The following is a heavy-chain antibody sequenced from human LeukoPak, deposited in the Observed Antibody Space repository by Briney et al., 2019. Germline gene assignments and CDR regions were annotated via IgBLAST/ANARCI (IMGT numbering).Heavy chain of an antibody. V-gene: IGHV3-30-3*01. CDR1: GFTFSNYA. J-gene: IGHJ4*02. D-gene: IGHD2/OR15-2a*01. CDR3: ARDITTFSY. Sequence: GGSLRLSCAASGFTFSNYAMHWVRQAPGKGLEWVALISNDGSNKYYADSVKGRFTISRVNSKNTLYLQMNSLRAEDTAGYYCARDITTFSYWGQGTLVTVSS. CDR2: ISNDGSNK.